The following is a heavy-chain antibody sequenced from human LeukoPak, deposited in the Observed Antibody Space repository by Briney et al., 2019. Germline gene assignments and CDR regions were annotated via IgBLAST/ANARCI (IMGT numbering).Heavy chain of an antibody. D-gene: IGHD3-10*01. CDR2: VYYSGRT. Sequence: PSETLSLTCTVSGGSVSSGRYYWRWVRQPPGKGLEWIGYVYYSGRTNYNPSLKSRVTVSVDTSKNQFSLKLSSVTAADTAVYYCARVPSGVRGIIIDYWGQGTLVTVSS. CDR1: GGSVSSGRYY. V-gene: IGHV4-61*01. CDR3: ARVPSGVRGIIIDY. J-gene: IGHJ4*02.